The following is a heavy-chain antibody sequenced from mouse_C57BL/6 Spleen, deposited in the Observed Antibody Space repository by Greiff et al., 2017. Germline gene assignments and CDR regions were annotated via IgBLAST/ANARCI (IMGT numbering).Heavy chain of an antibody. CDR1: GYSFTGYY. CDR2: INPSTGGT. Sequence: VQLQQSGPELVKPGASVKISCKASGYSFTGYYMHWVKQSSEKSLEWIGEINPSTGGTSYNQKFKGKATLTVDKSSSTAYMQLKSLTSEDSAVYYCARQNDYDAWFAYWGKGTLVTVSA. CDR3: ARQNDYDAWFAY. V-gene: IGHV1-43*01. D-gene: IGHD2-4*01. J-gene: IGHJ3*01.